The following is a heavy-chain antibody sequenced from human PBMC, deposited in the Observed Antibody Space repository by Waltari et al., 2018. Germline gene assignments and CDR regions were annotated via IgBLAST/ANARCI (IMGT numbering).Heavy chain of an antibody. D-gene: IGHD2-2*01. CDR1: GFTVSRNY. Sequence: EVQLVESGGGLIQPGGSLRLSCAASGFTVSRNYMSWVRQAPGKGLEWVSVIYSGGSTYYADSVKGRFTISRDNSKNTLYLQMNSLRAEDTAVYYCASPGWDCSSTSCHSDAFDIWGQGTMVTVSS. CDR2: IYSGGST. J-gene: IGHJ3*02. V-gene: IGHV3-53*01. CDR3: ASPGWDCSSTSCHSDAFDI.